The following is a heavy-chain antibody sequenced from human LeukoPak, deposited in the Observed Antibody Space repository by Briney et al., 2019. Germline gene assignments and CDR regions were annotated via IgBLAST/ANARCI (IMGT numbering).Heavy chain of an antibody. CDR1: GGSFSGYY. CDR3: ARTSGYETVHGDYDRRFDY. CDR2: INHSGST. J-gene: IGHJ4*02. Sequence: SETLSLTCAVYGGSFSGYYWSWIRQPPGKGLEWIGEINHSGSTDYNPSLKSRVTISLDTSKNQFSLNLNSVTAADTAVYYCARTSGYETVHGDYDRRFDYWGQGTLVTVSS. D-gene: IGHD4-17*01. V-gene: IGHV4-34*01.